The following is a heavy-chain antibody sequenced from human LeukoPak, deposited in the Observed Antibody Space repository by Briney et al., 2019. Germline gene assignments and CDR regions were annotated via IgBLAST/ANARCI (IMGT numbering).Heavy chain of an antibody. CDR1: GFTFSTYA. Sequence: GGSLRLSCAASGFTFSTYAMSWVRQAPGKGLEWVSTIYYSGGNTYSADSVKGRFTVSRDNAKNTLYLQMNSLRAEDTAVYYCAKDQGQAVVPRRFDYWGQGTLVTVSS. V-gene: IGHV3-23*01. D-gene: IGHD2-15*01. CDR3: AKDQGQAVVPRRFDY. CDR2: IYYSGGNT. J-gene: IGHJ4*02.